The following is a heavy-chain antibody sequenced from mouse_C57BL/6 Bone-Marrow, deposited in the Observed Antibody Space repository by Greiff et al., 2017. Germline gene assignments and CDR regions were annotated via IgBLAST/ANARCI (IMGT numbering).Heavy chain of an antibody. CDR2: IHPSDSDT. CDR1: GYTFTSYW. Sequence: QVQLQQPGAELVKPGASVKVSCKASGYTFTSYWMHWVKQRPGQGLEWIGRIHPSDSDTNYNQKFKGKATLTVDKSSSTAYMQLSSLTSEDSAVYYCAIYGIYYDYDGDYYARDYWGQGTSVTVSS. D-gene: IGHD2-4*01. CDR3: AIYGIYYDYDGDYYARDY. J-gene: IGHJ4*01. V-gene: IGHV1-74*01.